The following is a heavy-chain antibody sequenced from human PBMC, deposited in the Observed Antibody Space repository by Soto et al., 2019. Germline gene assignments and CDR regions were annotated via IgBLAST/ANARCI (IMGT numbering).Heavy chain of an antibody. CDR3: AREYDRTPGIY. CDR1: GFTFSGYW. J-gene: IGHJ4*02. D-gene: IGHD6-13*01. Sequence: EVQLVESGGGLVQPGGSLRLSCAASGFTFSGYWMSWVRQAPGKGLEWVANIKHDGSERYYVDSVEGRFTISKDNAKNSLYLQMNSLRAEDTAVYYCAREYDRTPGIYWGQGTQVTSSS. V-gene: IGHV3-7*04. CDR2: IKHDGSER.